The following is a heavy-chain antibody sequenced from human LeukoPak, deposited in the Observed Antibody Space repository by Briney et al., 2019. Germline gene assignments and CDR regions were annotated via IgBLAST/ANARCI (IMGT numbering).Heavy chain of an antibody. CDR1: SDSISTHS. CDR3: ARRPYWYFDL. V-gene: IGHV4-4*07. J-gene: IGHJ2*01. CDR2: ISPSGNT. Sequence: SETLSLTCSVSSDSISTHSWSWIRQPAGKRLEWIGHISPSGNTNYNPSLKSRVTMSVDTSKNHFSLKLSSVTAADTTVYYCARRPYWYFDLWGRGTLVTVSS. D-gene: IGHD6-6*01.